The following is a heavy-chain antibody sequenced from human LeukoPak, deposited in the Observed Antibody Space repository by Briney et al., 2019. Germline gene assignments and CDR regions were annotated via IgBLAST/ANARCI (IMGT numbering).Heavy chain of an antibody. CDR2: IYYSGST. CDR1: GGSVSSHY. J-gene: IGHJ4*02. CDR3: ARDRNDFWSGNLRGVFDC. D-gene: IGHD3-3*01. V-gene: IGHV4-59*02. Sequence: SETLSLTCTVSGGSVSSHYWSWIRQPPGKGLEWIGYIYYSGSTSYNPSLKSRVTISVDTSKNQFSLKLSSVTAADTAVYYCARDRNDFWSGNLRGVFDCWGQGTLVTVSS.